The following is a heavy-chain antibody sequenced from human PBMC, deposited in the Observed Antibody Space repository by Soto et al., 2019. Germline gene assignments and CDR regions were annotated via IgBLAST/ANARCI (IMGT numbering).Heavy chain of an antibody. CDR3: ARDQRMVSVVAEGGYDEMDWSI. V-gene: IGHV3-7*03. CDR2: IKQDGSVT. J-gene: IGHJ4*02. Sequence: EVHLVQSGGGLAQPGGSLRLSCAASGFTFTRFWMSWVRQAPGKGLEWLGNIKQDGSVTYYVDSVRGRFIISRDNAKNSVYLHMSSLTAEDTAVYYCARDQRMVSVVAEGGYDEMDWSIWGQGTLVTVSS. D-gene: IGHD5-12*01. CDR1: GFTFTRFW.